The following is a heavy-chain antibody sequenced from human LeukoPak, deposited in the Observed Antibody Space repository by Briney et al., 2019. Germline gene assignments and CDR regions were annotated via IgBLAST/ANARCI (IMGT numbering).Heavy chain of an antibody. Sequence: SETLSLTCTVSGGSISSYYWSWIRQPPGKGLEWIGYIYYSGSTNYNPSLKSRVTISVDTSKNQFSLKLSSVTAADTAVYYCARDKSHITMVRGARTYYYYGMDVWGQGTTVTVSS. CDR1: GGSISSYY. D-gene: IGHD3-10*01. V-gene: IGHV4-59*01. CDR3: ARDKSHITMVRGARTYYYYGMDV. J-gene: IGHJ6*02. CDR2: IYYSGST.